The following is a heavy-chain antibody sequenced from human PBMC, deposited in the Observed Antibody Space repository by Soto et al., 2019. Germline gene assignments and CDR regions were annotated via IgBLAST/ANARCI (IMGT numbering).Heavy chain of an antibody. Sequence: QVQLVESGGGVVQPGRSLRLSCAASGFTFSSYGMHWVRQAPGKGLEWVAVIWYDGSNKYYADSVKGRFTISRDNSKNTLYLQMNSLRAEDTAVYYCARDREYYDSSGYYQYYFDCWGQGTLVTVSS. V-gene: IGHV3-33*01. J-gene: IGHJ4*02. CDR1: GFTFSSYG. CDR2: IWYDGSNK. CDR3: ARDREYYDSSGYYQYYFDC. D-gene: IGHD3-22*01.